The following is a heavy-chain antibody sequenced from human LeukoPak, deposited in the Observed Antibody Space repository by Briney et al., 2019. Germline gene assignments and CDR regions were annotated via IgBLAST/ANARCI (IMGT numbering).Heavy chain of an antibody. J-gene: IGHJ6*02. CDR1: GGSISSYY. CDR2: IYYSGST. V-gene: IGHV4-59*01. D-gene: IGHD1-14*01. Sequence: PSETLSLTCTVSGGSISSYYWSWIRQPPGKGLEWIGYIYYSGSTNYNPSLKSRVTISVDTSKNQFSLKLSSVTAADTAVYYCARVRNPPYYGMDVWGQGTTVTVSS. CDR3: ARVRNPPYYGMDV.